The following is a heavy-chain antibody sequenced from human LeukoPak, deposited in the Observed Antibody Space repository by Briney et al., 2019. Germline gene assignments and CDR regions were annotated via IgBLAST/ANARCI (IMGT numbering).Heavy chain of an antibody. Sequence: SQTLSLTCTVSGGSISSGDYYWSWIRQPPGKGLEWIGYIYYSGSTYYNPSLKSRVTISVDTSKNQFSLKLSSVTAADTAVYYCARVLAAAGTPFYYYYYYMDVWGKGTTVTVSS. CDR2: IYYSGST. CDR1: GGSISSGDYY. V-gene: IGHV4-30-4*08. CDR3: ARVLAAAGTPFYYYYYYMDV. J-gene: IGHJ6*03. D-gene: IGHD6-13*01.